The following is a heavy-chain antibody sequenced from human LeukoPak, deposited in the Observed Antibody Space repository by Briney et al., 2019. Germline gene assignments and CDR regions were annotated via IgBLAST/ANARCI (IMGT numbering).Heavy chain of an antibody. CDR1: GGSISSSSYY. CDR3: ARHLKADFWSGYSFDP. CDR2: IYYSGIT. D-gene: IGHD3-3*01. V-gene: IGHV4-39*01. Sequence: PSATLSLTCTVSGGSISSSSYYWGWIRQPPGKGLEWIGSIYYSGITYYNPSLKSRVTISVDTSKNQFSLKLSSVTAADTAVYYCARHLKADFWSGYSFDPWGQGTLVTVSS. J-gene: IGHJ5*02.